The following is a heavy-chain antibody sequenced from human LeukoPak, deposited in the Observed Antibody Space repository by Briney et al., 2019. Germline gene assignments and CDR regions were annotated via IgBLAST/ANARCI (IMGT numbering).Heavy chain of an antibody. CDR3: AKDRSILEWLFYFDY. Sequence: GGSLRLSCAASGFTFDDYAMHWVGQAPGKGLEWVSGISWNSGSIGYADSVKGRFTISRDNAKNSLYLQMNSLRAEDTALYYCAKDRSILEWLFYFDYWGQGTLVTVSS. CDR1: GFTFDDYA. V-gene: IGHV3-9*01. J-gene: IGHJ4*02. D-gene: IGHD3-3*01. CDR2: ISWNSGSI.